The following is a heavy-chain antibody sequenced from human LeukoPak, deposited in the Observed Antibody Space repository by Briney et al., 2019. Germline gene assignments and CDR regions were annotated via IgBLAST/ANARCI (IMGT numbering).Heavy chain of an antibody. CDR2: IIPIFGTA. CDR3: ARGEGLRYFDWFQN. Sequence: SVKVSRKASGGTFSSYAISWVRQAPGQGLEWMGGIIPIFGTANYAQKFQGRVTITADKSTSTAYMELSSLRSEDTAVYYCARGEGLRYFDWFQNWGQGTLVTVSS. D-gene: IGHD3-9*01. V-gene: IGHV1-69*06. J-gene: IGHJ1*01. CDR1: GGTFSSYA.